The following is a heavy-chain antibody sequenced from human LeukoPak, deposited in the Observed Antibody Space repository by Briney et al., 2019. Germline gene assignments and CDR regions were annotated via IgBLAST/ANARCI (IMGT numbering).Heavy chain of an antibody. J-gene: IGHJ4*02. Sequence: GGSLRLSCAASGFTFSSYEMNWVRQAPGKGLEWVSYISSSGSTIYYADSVKGRFTISRDNAKNSLHLQMNSLRAEDTAVYYCARESDSSGWYPTYFDYWGQGTLVTVSS. CDR3: ARESDSSGWYPTYFDY. D-gene: IGHD6-19*01. CDR2: ISSSGSTI. CDR1: GFTFSSYE. V-gene: IGHV3-48*03.